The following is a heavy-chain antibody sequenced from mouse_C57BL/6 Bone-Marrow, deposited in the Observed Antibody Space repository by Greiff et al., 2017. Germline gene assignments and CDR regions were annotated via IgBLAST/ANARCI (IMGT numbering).Heavy chain of an antibody. CDR2: IYIGNGYT. CDR1: GYTFTSYG. V-gene: IGHV1-58*01. J-gene: IGHJ2*01. Sequence: VQLQQSGAELVRPGASVKMSCKASGYTFTSYGMKWVKQRPGQGLEWIGAIYIGNGYTDYNEKFKGKATLTLDTSSSTAYMQLSSLTSEDSAVYFCARGNCYGYPYWGQGTTLTVS. D-gene: IGHD2-2*01. CDR3: ARGNCYGYPY.